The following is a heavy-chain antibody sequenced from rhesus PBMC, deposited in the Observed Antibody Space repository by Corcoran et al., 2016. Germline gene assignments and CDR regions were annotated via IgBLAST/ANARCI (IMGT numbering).Heavy chain of an antibody. CDR1: GFTFDDYA. V-gene: IGHV3-134*01. CDR2: ISWDGGST. D-gene: IGHD4-17*01. J-gene: IGHJ4*01. Sequence: DVQLVESGGALAQPGGSLRLSCAASGFTFDDYAMSWVRQAPGKGLEWVSRISWDGGSTYYADSVKGRFTISRDNAKNTLYLQMDRLRAEDTALYYCSRDNGNYFDYWGQGVLVTVSS. CDR3: SRDNGNYFDY.